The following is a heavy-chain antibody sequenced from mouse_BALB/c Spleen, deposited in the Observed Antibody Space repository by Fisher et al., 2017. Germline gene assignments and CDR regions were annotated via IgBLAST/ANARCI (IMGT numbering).Heavy chain of an antibody. Sequence: KFKGKATLTVDKSSSTAYMQLSSLTSENSAVYFCARWGYRYDYAMDYWGQGTSVTVSS. CDR3: ARWGYRYDYAMDY. J-gene: IGHJ4*01. D-gene: IGHD2-14*01. V-gene: IGHV1-69*02.